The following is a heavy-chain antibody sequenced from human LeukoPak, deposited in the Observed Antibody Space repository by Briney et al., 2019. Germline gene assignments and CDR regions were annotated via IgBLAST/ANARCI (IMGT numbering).Heavy chain of an antibody. CDR3: AKVAGGSWDYYYGMDV. CDR2: ISYDGSNK. D-gene: IGHD1-14*01. V-gene: IGHV3-30*18. CDR1: GFTFSSYG. Sequence: GGSLRLSCAASGFTFSSYGMHWVRQAPGKGLEWVAVISYDGSNKYYADSVKGRFTISRDNSKNTLYLQMNSLRAEDTAVYYCAKVAGGSWDYYYGMDVWGQGTTVTVSS. J-gene: IGHJ6*02.